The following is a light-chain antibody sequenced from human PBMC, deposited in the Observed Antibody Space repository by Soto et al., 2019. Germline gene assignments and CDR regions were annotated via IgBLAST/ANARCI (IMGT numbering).Light chain of an antibody. CDR3: QSYDSSIYVV. Sequence: NFMLTQPNSVSESPGKTVTISCTRSSGSIASNYVQWYQQRPGSAPTTVIYEDNHRPSGVPDRFSGSIDSSSNSASLTISGLKTEDEADYYCQSYDSSIYVVFGGGTELTVL. V-gene: IGLV6-57*04. CDR1: SGSIASNY. CDR2: EDN. J-gene: IGLJ2*01.